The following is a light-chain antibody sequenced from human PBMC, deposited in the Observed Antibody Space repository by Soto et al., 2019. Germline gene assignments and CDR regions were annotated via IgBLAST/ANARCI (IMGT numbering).Light chain of an antibody. V-gene: IGLV2-14*01. J-gene: IGLJ2*01. CDR2: DVS. Sequence: QSALTQPASVSGSPGQSITISCTGSSSDIGDYKYVSWYKQHPGNAPKLMIYDVSNRPSGVSNRFSGSKSGNTASLTISGLQAEDEADYYCSSYTSTNFVIFGGGTKVTVL. CDR1: SSDIGDYKY. CDR3: SSYTSTNFVI.